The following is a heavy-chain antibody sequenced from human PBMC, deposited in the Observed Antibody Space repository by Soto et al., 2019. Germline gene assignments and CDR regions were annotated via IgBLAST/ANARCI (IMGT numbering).Heavy chain of an antibody. CDR3: ARGYYDSRCQSNTFDV. D-gene: IGHD3-22*01. J-gene: IGHJ3*01. CDR2: VHHTGHT. CDR1: GSFITSSY. V-gene: IGHV4-59*12. Sequence: PSGTLSLTCTFSGSFITSSYLIWVLQSSEKGLEWIGFVHHTGHTNYNPSLKGRVSISVDTSKNQFSLKLTSVTTADTAKYYCARGYYDSRCQSNTFDVWGRGTTVTVSS.